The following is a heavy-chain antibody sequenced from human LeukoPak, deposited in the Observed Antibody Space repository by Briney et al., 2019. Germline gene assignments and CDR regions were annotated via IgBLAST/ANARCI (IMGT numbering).Heavy chain of an antibody. CDR3: ARLALKGSYYDY. V-gene: IGHV4-59*12. D-gene: IGHD3-10*01. CDR1: GGSISSYY. CDR2: IYYSGST. J-gene: IGHJ4*02. Sequence: PSETLSLTCTVSGGSISSYYWSWIRQPPGKGLEWIGYIYYSGSTNYNPSLKSRVTISVDTSKNQFSLKLSSVTAADTAVYYCARLALKGSYYDYWGQGTLVTVSS.